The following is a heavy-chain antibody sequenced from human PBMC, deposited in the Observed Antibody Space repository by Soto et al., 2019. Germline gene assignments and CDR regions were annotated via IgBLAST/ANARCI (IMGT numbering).Heavy chain of an antibody. CDR3: ARADNFNYYDFWSGPKPIDY. V-gene: IGHV4-4*02. CDR1: GGSISSSNW. CDR2: IYHSGST. J-gene: IGHJ4*02. D-gene: IGHD3-3*01. Sequence: SETLSLTCAVSGGSISSSNWWSWVRQPPGKGLEWIGEIYHSGSTNYNPSLKSRVTISVDTSKNQFSLKLSSVTAADTAVYYCARADNFNYYDFWSGPKPIDYWGQGTLVTVSS.